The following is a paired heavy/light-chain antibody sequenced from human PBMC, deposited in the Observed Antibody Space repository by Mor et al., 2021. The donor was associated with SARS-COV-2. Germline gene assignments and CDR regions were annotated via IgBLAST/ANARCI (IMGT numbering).Heavy chain of an antibody. Sequence: QVQLQESGPGLVKPSGTLSLTCAVSGGSISSSNWWSWVRQPPGKGLEWIGEIYHSGSTNYNPSLKSRVTISVDTSKDQFSLKLSSVTAADTAVYYCARDRPYYDFWSGGHLNYGMDVWGQGTTVTVSS. CDR3: ARDRPYYDFWSGGHLNYGMDV. CDR1: GGSISSSNW. V-gene: IGHV4-4*02. CDR2: IYHSGST. J-gene: IGHJ6*02. D-gene: IGHD3-3*01.
Light chain of an antibody. J-gene: IGKJ1*01. Sequence: DIVMTQTPLSLSVTPGQPASISCKSSQSLLHSDGKTYLYWYLQKPGQSPQLLIYEVSSRFSGVPDRFSGSGSGTDFTLKISRVEAEDVGVYYCMQGIHRRTFGQGTKVEIK. CDR1: QSLLHSDGKTY. V-gene: IGKV2-29*02. CDR3: MQGIHRRT. CDR2: EVS.